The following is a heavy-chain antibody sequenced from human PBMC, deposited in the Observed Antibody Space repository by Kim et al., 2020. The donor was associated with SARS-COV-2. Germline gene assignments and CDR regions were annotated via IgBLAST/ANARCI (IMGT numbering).Heavy chain of an antibody. CDR2: ISDSGGER. CDR1: GFTFDYFA. V-gene: IGHV3-23*01. Sequence: RGSLRLSCAASGFTFDYFAMGWVRQAPGRGLEWVSCISDSGGERYYVDSVKGRFTISRDNSKNRLYLQMNSLRAEDTAVYYCAKDARRTSGWYYFDYWGQGTLVTVSS. D-gene: IGHD6-19*01. CDR3: AKDARRTSGWYYFDY. J-gene: IGHJ4*02.